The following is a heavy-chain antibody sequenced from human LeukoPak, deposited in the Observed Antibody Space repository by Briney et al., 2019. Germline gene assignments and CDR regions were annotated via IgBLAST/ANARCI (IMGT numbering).Heavy chain of an antibody. D-gene: IGHD5-12*01. V-gene: IGHV3-48*03. J-gene: IGHJ4*02. CDR2: ISSSGSTI. CDR1: GFTFSSYE. CDR3: ARVITWGYEGQNNHDY. Sequence: GGSLRLSCAASGFTFSSYEMNWVRQAPGKGLEWVSYISSSGSTIYYADSVKGRFTISRDNAKNSLYLQMNSLRAEDTAVYYCARVITWGYEGQNNHDYWGQGTLVTVSS.